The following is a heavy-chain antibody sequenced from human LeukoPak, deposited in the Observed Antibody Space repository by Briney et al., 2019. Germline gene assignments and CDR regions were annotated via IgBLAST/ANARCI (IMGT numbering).Heavy chain of an antibody. CDR2: INWKGGKT. J-gene: IGHJ4*02. CDR1: GSTFEDYD. D-gene: IGHD6-13*01. CDR3: ARRGSSSLYDY. Sequence: SGGSLRLSCAASGSTFEDYDMSWVRQAPGKGLEWVSGINWKGGKTGYADSVKGRFTISRDNARNSLYLQMSSLRAEDTALYYCARRGSSSLYDYWGRGTLVTVSS. V-gene: IGHV3-20*04.